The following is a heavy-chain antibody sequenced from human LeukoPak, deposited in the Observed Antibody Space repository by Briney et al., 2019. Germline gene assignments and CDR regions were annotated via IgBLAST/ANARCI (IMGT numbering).Heavy chain of an antibody. CDR1: EYNFGYCG. J-gene: IGHJ4*01. Sequence: GGSLRLSCLASEYNFGYCGMSWFRQAPGKGLEWVGFIRSNAYGGTAEYAASVKGRFTISRDDSKSTGYLQMDSLKTEDTAIYYCTRAVIAAAGLFFDYWGQGTLVTVSS. D-gene: IGHD6-13*01. V-gene: IGHV3-49*03. CDR3: TRAVIAAAGLFFDY. CDR2: IRSNAYGGTA.